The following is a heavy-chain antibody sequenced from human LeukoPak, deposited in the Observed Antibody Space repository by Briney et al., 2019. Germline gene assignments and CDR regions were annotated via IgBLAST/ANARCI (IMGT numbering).Heavy chain of an antibody. CDR1: GYTLTELS. CDR3: ATDILPNYDFWSGYDY. D-gene: IGHD3-3*01. V-gene: IGHV1-24*01. CDR2: FDPEDGET. Sequence: ASVKVSCKVSGYTLTELSMHWVRQAPGKGLEWMGGFDPEDGETIYAQKFQGRVTMTEDTSTDTAYMELSSLRSEDTAVYYCATDILPNYDFWSGYDYWGQGTLVTAPS. J-gene: IGHJ4*02.